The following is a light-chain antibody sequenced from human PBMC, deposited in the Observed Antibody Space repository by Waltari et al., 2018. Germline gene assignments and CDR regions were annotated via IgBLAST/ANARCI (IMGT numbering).Light chain of an antibody. CDR3: SLSGGINNFVV. Sequence: QSALTQPPSASGSPGQSVPISCTGARRDRNFTSVFWYQQHPGKAPKIIIYGVTKRPSGVPDRFSGSKSGNTASLTVSGLQVEDEAHYYCSLSGGINNFVVFGGGTKLTVL. J-gene: IGLJ2*01. CDR2: GVT. CDR1: RRDRNFTS. V-gene: IGLV2-8*01.